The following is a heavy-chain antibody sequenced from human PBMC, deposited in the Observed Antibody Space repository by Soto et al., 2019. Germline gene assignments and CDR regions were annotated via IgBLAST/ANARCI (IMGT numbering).Heavy chain of an antibody. V-gene: IGHV1-18*01. Sequence: QVQLVQSGAEVKKPGASVKVSCKASGYTFTSYGISWVRQAPGQGLEWMGWISAYNGNTNYAQKLQGRVTMTTDTSTSTADMELRSLRSDDTAVYYCARDADTAMAFYYYMDVWGKGTTVTVSS. CDR3: ARDADTAMAFYYYMDV. D-gene: IGHD5-18*01. J-gene: IGHJ6*03. CDR1: GYTFTSYG. CDR2: ISAYNGNT.